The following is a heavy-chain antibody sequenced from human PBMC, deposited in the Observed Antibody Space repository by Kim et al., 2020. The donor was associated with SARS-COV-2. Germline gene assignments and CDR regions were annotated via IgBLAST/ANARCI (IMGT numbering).Heavy chain of an antibody. Sequence: STTYNPSLKGRVTISVDTSKSQFSRKLSAVTAADTAVYYCAREQPDAFDIWGQGTMVTVSS. J-gene: IGHJ3*02. D-gene: IGHD6-13*01. CDR2: ST. CDR3: AREQPDAFDI. V-gene: IGHV4-59*01.